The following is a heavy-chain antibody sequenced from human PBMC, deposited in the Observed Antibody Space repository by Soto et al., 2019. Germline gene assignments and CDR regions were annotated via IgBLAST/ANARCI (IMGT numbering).Heavy chain of an antibody. CDR2: IYYSGST. J-gene: IGHJ4*02. D-gene: IGHD4-17*01. Sequence: QVQLQESGPGLVKPSQTLSLTCTVSGGSISSGDYYWSWIRQPPGKGLEWIGYIYYSGSTYYNPPLKSRVTISVDTSKNPFSLKRSSVTAADTAVYYCARLHDYGDYRGFDYWGQGTLVTVSS. CDR1: GGSISSGDYY. CDR3: ARLHDYGDYRGFDY. V-gene: IGHV4-30-4*01.